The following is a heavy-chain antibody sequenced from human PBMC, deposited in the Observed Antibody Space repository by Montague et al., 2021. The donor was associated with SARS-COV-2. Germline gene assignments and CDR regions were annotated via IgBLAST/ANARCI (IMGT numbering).Heavy chain of an antibody. CDR2: TSYSGST. CDR3: ARWGEYYDSPYYYYAMDV. CDR1: GGSISPYY. J-gene: IGHJ6*02. Sequence: SETLSLTCTVSGGSISPYYWSWIRQSPGKGPECIGYTSYSGSTDYNPSLKSRVTISIDTSKNQFSLKLSSVTAADTAVYYCARWGEYYDSPYYYYAMDVWGQGTTVTVS. V-gene: IGHV4-59*12. D-gene: IGHD3-3*01.